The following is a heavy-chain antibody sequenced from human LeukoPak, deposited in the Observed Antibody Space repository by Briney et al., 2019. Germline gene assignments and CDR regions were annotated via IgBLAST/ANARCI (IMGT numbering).Heavy chain of an antibody. V-gene: IGHV3-23*01. Sequence: GGSLRLSCAASGFTFSSSAMSWVRQAPGKGLEWVSRISGSGDSTYYADSVKGRFTISRDNSKNTLYLQMNSLRAEDTAVYYCATQAGSGSYVFDYWGQGTLVTVSS. D-gene: IGHD1-26*01. J-gene: IGHJ4*02. CDR1: GFTFSSSA. CDR3: ATQAGSGSYVFDY. CDR2: ISGSGDST.